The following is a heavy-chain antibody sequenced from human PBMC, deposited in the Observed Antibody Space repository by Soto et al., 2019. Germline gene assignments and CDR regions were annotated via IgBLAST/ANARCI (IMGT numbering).Heavy chain of an antibody. CDR3: ARVSCSRNSCYVGTYSDN. Sequence: PGESLKISCEASGYSFTTYWIGWVRQMPGKGLEWMGIIYPGDSDIRYSPSFQGQVTISADKSISTAYLQWSSLKASDTAMYYCARVSCSRNSCYVGTYSDNWGQGSLVTVSS. CDR2: IYPGDSDI. D-gene: IGHD2-2*01. J-gene: IGHJ4*02. V-gene: IGHV5-51*01. CDR1: GYSFTTYW.